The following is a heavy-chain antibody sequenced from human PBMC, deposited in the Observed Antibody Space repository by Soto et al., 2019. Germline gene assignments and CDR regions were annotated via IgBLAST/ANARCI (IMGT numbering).Heavy chain of an antibody. V-gene: IGHV1-3*01. J-gene: IGHJ2*01. CDR3: ARSGSLYWYFDL. D-gene: IGHD1-26*01. Sequence: ASVKVSCKASGYTFTSYAMHWVRQAPGQRLEWMGWINAGNGNTKYSQKFQGRVTITRDTSASTAYMELSSLRSEDTAVYYCARSGSLYWYFDLWGRGTLVTGSS. CDR2: INAGNGNT. CDR1: GYTFTSYA.